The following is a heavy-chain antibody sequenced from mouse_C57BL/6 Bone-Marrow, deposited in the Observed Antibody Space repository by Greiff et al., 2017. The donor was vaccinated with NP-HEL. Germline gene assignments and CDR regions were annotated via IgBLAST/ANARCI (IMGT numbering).Heavy chain of an antibody. CDR3: ARLAY. CDR1: GFTFSSYT. V-gene: IGHV5-12-2*01. J-gene: IGHJ3*01. Sequence: EVKLVESGGGLVQPGGSLKLSCAASGFTFSSYTMSWVRQTPEKRLEWVAYISNGGGSTYYPDTVKGRFTISRDNAKNTLYLQMSSLKSEDTAMYYCARLAYWGQGTLVTVSA. CDR2: ISNGGGST.